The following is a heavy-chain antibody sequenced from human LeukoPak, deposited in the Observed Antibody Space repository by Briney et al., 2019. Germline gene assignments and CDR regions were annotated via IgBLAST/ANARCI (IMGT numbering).Heavy chain of an antibody. V-gene: IGHV1-46*01. J-gene: IGHJ4*02. D-gene: IGHD3-22*01. CDR1: GYTFTSYY. CDR2: INPSGGST. CDR3: ARDIYYDSSGYPSFDY. Sequence: ASVKVSCKASGYTFTSYYMHWVRQAPGQGLEWMGIINPSGGSTSYAQKFQGRVTMTRDTSTSTVYMEPSSLRSEDTAVYYCARDIYYDSSGYPSFDYWGQGTLVTASS.